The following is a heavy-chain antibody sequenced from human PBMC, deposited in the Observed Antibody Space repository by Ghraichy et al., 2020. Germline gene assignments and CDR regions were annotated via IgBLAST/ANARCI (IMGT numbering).Heavy chain of an antibody. CDR2: ITGISITI. V-gene: IGHV3-48*01. J-gene: IGHJ2*01. CDR1: GFSFSDYS. CDR3: ARLPLPRRAAVGDWYFDL. Sequence: GGSLRLSCEGSGFSFSDYSMIWVRLTPRKALEWVSSITGISITIFYTDSVKGRFTISRDNAKNSLYLQMNSLRAEDTAVYYCARLPLPRRAAVGDWYFDLWGRGTLVTVSS. D-gene: IGHD6-13*01.